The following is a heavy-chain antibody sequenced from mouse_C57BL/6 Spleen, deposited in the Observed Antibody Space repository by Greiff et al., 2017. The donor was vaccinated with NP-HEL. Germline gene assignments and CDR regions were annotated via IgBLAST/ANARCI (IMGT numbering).Heavy chain of an antibody. CDR1: GYTFTSYW. V-gene: IGHV1-52*01. CDR3: ARCPYDYDGDWYFDV. J-gene: IGHJ1*03. D-gene: IGHD2-4*01. CDR2: IDPSDSET. Sequence: QVQLQQPGAELVRPGSSVKLSCKASGYTFTSYWMHWVKQRPIQGLEWIGNIDPSDSETHYTQKFKDKATLTVDKSSSTAYMQLSSLTSEDSAVYYCARCPYDYDGDWYFDVWGTGTTVTVSS.